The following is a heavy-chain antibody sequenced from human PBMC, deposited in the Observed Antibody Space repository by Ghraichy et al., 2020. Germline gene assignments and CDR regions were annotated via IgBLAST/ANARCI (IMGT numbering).Heavy chain of an antibody. Sequence: ASVKVSCKASGYIFIKYAMNWVRQAPGQGVEWMGWINTNTGNPTYAQGFTGRFVFSLDTSVSTAYLQISSLKAEDTAVYYCARGVNYFDYWGQGTLVTVSS. CDR2: INTNTGNP. CDR3: ARGVNYFDY. J-gene: IGHJ4*02. CDR1: GYIFIKYA. V-gene: IGHV7-4-1*02.